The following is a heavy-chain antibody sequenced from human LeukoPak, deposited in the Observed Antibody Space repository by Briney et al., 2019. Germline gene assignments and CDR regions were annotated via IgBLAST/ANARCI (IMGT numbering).Heavy chain of an antibody. CDR2: IFFSGST. CDR1: GGSISSSSYY. Sequence: SGNPSPTCTVSGGSISSSSYYWGWVPQPPRKGPEWIGGIFFSGSTYYNPSLKSRVTISVDTSKNQFSLKLSSVTAADTAVYFCARARNYYDSSDYYYEGDAFDIWGQGTMVTVSS. V-gene: IGHV4-39*07. CDR3: ARARNYYDSSDYYYEGDAFDI. D-gene: IGHD3-22*01. J-gene: IGHJ3*02.